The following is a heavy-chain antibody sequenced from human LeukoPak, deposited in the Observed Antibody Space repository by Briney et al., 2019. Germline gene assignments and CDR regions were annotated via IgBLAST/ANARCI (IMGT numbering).Heavy chain of an antibody. CDR1: GFTFSSYA. Sequence: GGSLRLSCAASGFTFSSYAMSWVRQAPGKGLEWVSAISGSGGSTYYADSVKGRFTISRDNSKNTLYLQMNSLRAEGTAVYYCAKDLQRGYYDILTGYSGYWGQGTLVTVSS. D-gene: IGHD3-9*01. CDR2: ISGSGGST. V-gene: IGHV3-23*01. J-gene: IGHJ4*02. CDR3: AKDLQRGYYDILTGYSGY.